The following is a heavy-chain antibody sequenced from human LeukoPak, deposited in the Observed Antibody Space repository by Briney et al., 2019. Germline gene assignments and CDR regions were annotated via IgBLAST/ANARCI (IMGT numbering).Heavy chain of an antibody. V-gene: IGHV3-20*04. J-gene: IGHJ4*02. Sequence: GGSLRLSCAASGFNFHDHAMSWFRQAPGKEPECVSTISWNVDYTYYADSVKGGFTISRDNAKRSPSLQMSSLRGEDTAFYYCARDRVAMAGTAYFDYWGQGTLVTVSS. CDR2: ISWNVDYT. D-gene: IGHD6-19*01. CDR1: GFNFHDHA. CDR3: ARDRVAMAGTAYFDY.